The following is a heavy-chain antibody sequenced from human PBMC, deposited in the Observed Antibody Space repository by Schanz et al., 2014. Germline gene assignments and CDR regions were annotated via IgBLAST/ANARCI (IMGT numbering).Heavy chain of an antibody. CDR2: IWYDGSNK. CDR1: GFTFSKYG. J-gene: IGHJ4*02. Sequence: QVQLVESGGGVVQPGRSLRLSCAASGFTFSKYGMHWVRQAPGKGLEWVAVIWYDGSNKDYADSVKGRFTISRDNAKKSLDLHMNSLTAEDTAVYYCATENWWTVEKWGQGTLVTVSS. CDR3: ATENWWTVEK. D-gene: IGHD2-15*01. V-gene: IGHV3-33*03.